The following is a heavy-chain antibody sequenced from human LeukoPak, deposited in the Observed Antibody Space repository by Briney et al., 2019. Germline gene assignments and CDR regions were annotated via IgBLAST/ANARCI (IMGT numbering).Heavy chain of an antibody. CDR2: IYYSGST. CDR3: ARGGSGYYDSSDYYPIDY. J-gene: IGHJ4*02. CDR1: GGSISSYY. Sequence: SETPSLTCTVSGGSISSYYWSWIRQPPGKGLEWIGYIYYSGSTNYNPSLKSRVTISVDTSKNQFSLKLSSVTAADTAVYYCARGGSGYYDSSDYYPIDYWGQGTLVTVSS. D-gene: IGHD3-22*01. V-gene: IGHV4-59*01.